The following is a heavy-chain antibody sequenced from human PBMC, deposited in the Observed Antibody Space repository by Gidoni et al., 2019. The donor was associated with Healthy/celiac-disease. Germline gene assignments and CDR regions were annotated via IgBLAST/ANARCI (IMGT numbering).Heavy chain of an antibody. CDR2: ISGSGGST. V-gene: IGHV3-23*01. CDR1: GFTFSIYA. CDR3: AKAVRGAPYFDY. J-gene: IGHJ4*02. D-gene: IGHD3-10*01. Sequence: EVQLLESGGGLVQPGGSLRLSCAASGFTFSIYAMSWVRQAPGKGLEWVSAISGSGGSTYYADSVKGRFTISRDNSKNTLYLQMNSLRAEDTAVYYCAKAVRGAPYFDYWGQGTLVTVSS.